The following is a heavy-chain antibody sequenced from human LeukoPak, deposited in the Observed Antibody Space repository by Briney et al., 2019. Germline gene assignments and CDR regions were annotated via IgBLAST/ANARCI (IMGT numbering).Heavy chain of an antibody. CDR3: AKGLGVGYCSGGSCYNNWLDP. J-gene: IGHJ5*02. Sequence: PGGSLRLSCAASGFTFSSYGMHWVRQAPGKGLEWVAVIWHDGSKKYYVDSVKGRFAISRDDSKSTLYLQMNSLRPEDTAMYYCAKGLGVGYCSGGSCYNNWLDPWGQGTLVTVSS. CDR1: GFTFSSYG. V-gene: IGHV3-33*06. D-gene: IGHD2-15*01. CDR2: IWHDGSKK.